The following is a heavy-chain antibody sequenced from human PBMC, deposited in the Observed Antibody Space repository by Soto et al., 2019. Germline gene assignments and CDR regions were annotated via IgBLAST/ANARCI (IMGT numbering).Heavy chain of an antibody. J-gene: IGHJ3*01. CDR2: IYWDDDK. Sequence: QITLKESGPTLVNPTQTLTLTCTFSGFSLSTSEVGVGWMRQPPGKALEWLALIYWDDDKRYSPSLKNRLTITKDTSKTQVVLTMTNMDPVDTATYFCAHIGGRKTMWGSLRENVFDVWGQGTMVSVSS. V-gene: IGHV2-5*02. CDR1: GFSLSTSEVG. D-gene: IGHD3-16*01. CDR3: AHIGGRKTMWGSLRENVFDV.